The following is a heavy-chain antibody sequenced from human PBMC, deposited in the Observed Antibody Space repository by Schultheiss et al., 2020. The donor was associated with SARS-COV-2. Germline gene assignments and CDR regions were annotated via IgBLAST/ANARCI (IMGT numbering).Heavy chain of an antibody. Sequence: GGSLRLSCAASGFTFSSYGMHWVRQAPGKGLEWVAVISGSGGSTYYADSVKGRFTISRDNSKNTLYLQMNSLRAEDTAVYYCAKEASGSYRIVGYWGQGTLVTVAS. D-gene: IGHD1-26*01. CDR3: AKEASGSYRIVGY. J-gene: IGHJ4*02. CDR2: ISGSGGST. CDR1: GFTFSSYG. V-gene: IGHV3-23*01.